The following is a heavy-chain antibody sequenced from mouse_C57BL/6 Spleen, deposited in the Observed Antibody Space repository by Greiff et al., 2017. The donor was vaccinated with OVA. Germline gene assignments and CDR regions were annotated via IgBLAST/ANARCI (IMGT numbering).Heavy chain of an antibody. CDR2: INYDGSST. V-gene: IGHV5-16*01. CDR3: ARDRYYYGSSYHWYFDV. J-gene: IGHJ1*03. D-gene: IGHD1-1*01. CDR1: GFTFSDYY. Sequence: DVMLVESEGGLVQPGSSMKLSCTASGFTFSDYYMAWVRQVPEKGLEWVANINYDGSSTYYLDSLKSRFIISRDNAKNILYLQMSSLKSEDTATYYCARDRYYYGSSYHWYFDVWGTGTTVTVSS.